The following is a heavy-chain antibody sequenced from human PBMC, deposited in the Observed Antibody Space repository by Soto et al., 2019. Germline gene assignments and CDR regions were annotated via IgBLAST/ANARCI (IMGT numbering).Heavy chain of an antibody. CDR2: IYYSGST. Sequence: PSETLSLTCTVSGGSISSYYWSWIRQPPGKGLEWIGYIYYSGSTNYNPSLKSRVTISVDTSKNQFSLKLSSVTAADTAVYYCARESPQMTTVTTDYYYYMDVRGKGTTVTVSS. CDR1: GGSISSYY. J-gene: IGHJ6*03. V-gene: IGHV4-59*01. D-gene: IGHD4-17*01. CDR3: ARESPQMTTVTTDYYYYMDV.